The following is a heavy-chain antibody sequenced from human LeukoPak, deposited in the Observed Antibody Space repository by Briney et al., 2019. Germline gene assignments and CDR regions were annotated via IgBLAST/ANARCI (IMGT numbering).Heavy chain of an antibody. J-gene: IGHJ4*02. V-gene: IGHV4-34*01. CDR3: ASWYSSGWSLEY. CDR2: INHSGST. D-gene: IGHD6-19*01. Sequence: PSETLSLTCAVYGGSFSGYYWSWIRQPPGKGLEWIGEINHSGSTNYNPSLKSRVTISVDTSKNQFSLKLSSVTAADTAVYYCASWYSSGWSLEYWGLGTLVTVSS. CDR1: GGSFSGYY.